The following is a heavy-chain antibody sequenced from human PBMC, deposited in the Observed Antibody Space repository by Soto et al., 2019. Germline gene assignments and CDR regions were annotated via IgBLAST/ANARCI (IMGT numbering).Heavy chain of an antibody. CDR1: GFTFSSYA. CDR2: ISGSGGST. Sequence: EVQLLESGGGLVQPGGSLRLSCAASGFTFSSYAMSWVRQAPGKGLEWVSAISGSGGSTYYADSVKGRFTISRDNSKNTLYLQMNSLRAEDTAVFYCAKDRAYGDYVPWFDPWGQGTLVTVSS. D-gene: IGHD4-17*01. CDR3: AKDRAYGDYVPWFDP. J-gene: IGHJ5*02. V-gene: IGHV3-23*01.